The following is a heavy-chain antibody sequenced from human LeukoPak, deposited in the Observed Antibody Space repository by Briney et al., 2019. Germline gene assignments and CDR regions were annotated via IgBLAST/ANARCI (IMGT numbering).Heavy chain of an antibody. CDR1: GGSFSGSY. Sequence: SETLSLTSAVYGGSFSGSYWSWIRQPPRKGVGWIGEINHRGSTNYNPSLKSRGTISVDTSKNQFSLKLSSVTAADTAVYYCARGHLNCSGGSCYDYYYYYMDVWGKGTTVTVSS. V-gene: IGHV4-34*01. J-gene: IGHJ6*03. D-gene: IGHD2-15*01. CDR2: INHRGST. CDR3: ARGHLNCSGGSCYDYYYYYMDV.